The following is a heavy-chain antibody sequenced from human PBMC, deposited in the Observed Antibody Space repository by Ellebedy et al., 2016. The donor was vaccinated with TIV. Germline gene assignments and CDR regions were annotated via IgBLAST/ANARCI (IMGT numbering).Heavy chain of an antibody. CDR1: GFTFSSYW. D-gene: IGHD4-17*01. CDR2: IKQGGSET. V-gene: IGHV3-7*03. J-gene: IGHJ5*02. CDR3: ARGSTTVTSKNWFDP. Sequence: PGGSLRLSCEASGFTFSSYWMSWVRQAPGKGLAWVANIKQGGSETNYVDSVEGRFTISRDNANNSLFLQMNSLRVDDTAVYYCARGSTTVTSKNWFDPWGQGTPVTVSS.